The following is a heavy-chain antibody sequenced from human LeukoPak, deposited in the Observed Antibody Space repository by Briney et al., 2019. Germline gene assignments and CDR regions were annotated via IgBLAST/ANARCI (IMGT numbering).Heavy chain of an antibody. Sequence: PSETLSLTCAVYGGSFSGYYWSWIRQPPGKGLEWIGEINHSGSTNYNPSLKSRVTMSVDTSKNQFSLKLSSVTAADTAVYYCARHEYAGEFLWGQGILVTVSS. D-gene: IGHD3-10*01. J-gene: IGHJ4*02. CDR1: GGSFSGYY. CDR2: INHSGST. CDR3: ARHEYAGEFL. V-gene: IGHV4-34*01.